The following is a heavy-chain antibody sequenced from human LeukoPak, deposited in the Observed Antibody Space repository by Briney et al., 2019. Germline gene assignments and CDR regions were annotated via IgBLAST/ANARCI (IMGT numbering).Heavy chain of an antibody. J-gene: IGHJ4*02. D-gene: IGHD1-7*01. CDR2: INPNSGGT. V-gene: IGHV1-2*02. CDR1: GYTFTGYY. Sequence: ASVKVSCKASGYTFTGYYMHWVRQAPGQGLEWMGWINPNSGGTNYAQKFKGRVTITRDTYISTAHMELSRLRSDDTAVYYCARVLAGTIVYWGQGTLVTVSS. CDR3: ARVLAGTIVY.